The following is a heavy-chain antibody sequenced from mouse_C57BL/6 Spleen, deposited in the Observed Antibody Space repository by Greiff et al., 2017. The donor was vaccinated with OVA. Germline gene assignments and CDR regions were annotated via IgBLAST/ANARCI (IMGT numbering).Heavy chain of an antibody. CDR2: IDPNSGGT. D-gene: IGHD1-1*01. Sequence: QVQLQQPGAELVKPGASVKLSCKASGYTFTSYWMHWVKQRPGRGLEWIGRIDPNSGGTKYNEKFKSKATLTVDKPSSTAYMELSSLTSEDSSVYYCASSLYYGSSYGYFDVWGTGTTVTVSS. CDR1: GYTFTSYW. CDR3: ASSLYYGSSYGYFDV. J-gene: IGHJ1*03. V-gene: IGHV1-72*01.